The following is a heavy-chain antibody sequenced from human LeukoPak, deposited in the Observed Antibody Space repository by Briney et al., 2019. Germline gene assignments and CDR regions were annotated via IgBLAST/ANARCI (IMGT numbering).Heavy chain of an antibody. Sequence: GASVKVSCKASRYTFTSYAMHWVRQAPGQRLEWMGWINAGNGNTKYSQKFQGRVTITRDTSASTAYMELSSLRSEDTAVYYCARALPLGRFGELVVYWGQGTLVTVSS. CDR1: RYTFTSYA. J-gene: IGHJ4*02. CDR2: INAGNGNT. V-gene: IGHV1-3*01. D-gene: IGHD3-10*01. CDR3: ARALPLGRFGELVVY.